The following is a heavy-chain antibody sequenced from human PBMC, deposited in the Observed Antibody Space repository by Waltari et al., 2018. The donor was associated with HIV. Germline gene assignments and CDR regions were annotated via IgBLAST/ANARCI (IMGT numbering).Heavy chain of an antibody. CDR3: TSPYGYSYES. J-gene: IGHJ4*02. CDR1: GFTFSDYS. V-gene: IGHV3-73*02. D-gene: IGHD5-18*01. Sequence: EVQLVESGGGLVQPGGSLKLSCAASGFTFSDYSIHWVRQASGKGLEWVGRIRTKANSYATAYAASVKGRFTISRDDSKNTAYLQMNSLKTEDTAVYYCTSPYGYSYESWGQGTLVTVSS. CDR2: IRTKANSYAT.